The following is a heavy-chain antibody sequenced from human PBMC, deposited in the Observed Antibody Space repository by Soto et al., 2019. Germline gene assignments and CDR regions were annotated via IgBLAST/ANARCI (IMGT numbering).Heavy chain of an antibody. J-gene: IGHJ4*02. V-gene: IGHV1-18*01. D-gene: IGHD4-4*01. CDR3: AKDPSRTVGRTAFDD. CDR2: ISAYNGNT. CDR1: GYTFTSYG. Sequence: QVQLVQSGAEVKKPGASVKVSCKASGYTFTSYGISWVRQAPGQGLEWMGWISAYNGNTNYAQKLQGRVTMTRDTSSRTAYKELRRIRDDDTGVHYLAKDPSRTVGRTAFDDWGQGILVTV.